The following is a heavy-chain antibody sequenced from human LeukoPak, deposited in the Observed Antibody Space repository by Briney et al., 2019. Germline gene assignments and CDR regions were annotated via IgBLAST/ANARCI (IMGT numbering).Heavy chain of an antibody. CDR2: ISSSSSYI. Sequence: GGSLRLSCAASGFTFSSYSMNWVRQAPGKGLEWVSSISSSSSYIYYADSVKGRFTISRDNAKNSLYLQMNSLRAEDTAVYYCARARPTPGAFDIWGQGTMLSVSS. CDR3: ARARPTPGAFDI. J-gene: IGHJ3*02. V-gene: IGHV3-21*01. D-gene: IGHD2-15*01. CDR1: GFTFSSYS.